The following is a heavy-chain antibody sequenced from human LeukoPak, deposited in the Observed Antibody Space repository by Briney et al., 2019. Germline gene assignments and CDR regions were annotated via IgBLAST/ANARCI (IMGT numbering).Heavy chain of an antibody. CDR2: IYYSGST. CDR1: GGSISSYY. J-gene: IGHJ6*02. V-gene: IGHV4-59*08. Sequence: SETLSLTCTVSGGSISSYYWSWIRQPPGKGLEWIGYIYYSGSTNYDPSLKSRVTISVDTSKNQFSLKLSSVTAADTAVYYCASYGMDVWGQGTTVTVSS. CDR3: ASYGMDV.